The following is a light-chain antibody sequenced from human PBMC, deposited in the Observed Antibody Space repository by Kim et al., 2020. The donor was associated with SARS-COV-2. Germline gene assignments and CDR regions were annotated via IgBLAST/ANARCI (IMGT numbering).Light chain of an antibody. CDR3: QSYDSSSVV. Sequence: GTTVTISCTRSSGNSASYYVKAHRRRPSSAPTAVIYECSQRPSVVPDRSSGSIDSSSNAASRTISGLKTEDEADYYCQSYDSSSVVFGGGTKLTV. V-gene: IGLV6-57*03. J-gene: IGLJ2*01. CDR2: ECS. CDR1: SGNSASYY.